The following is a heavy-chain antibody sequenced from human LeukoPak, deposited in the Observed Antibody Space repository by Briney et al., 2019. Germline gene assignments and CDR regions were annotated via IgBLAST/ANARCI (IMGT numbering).Heavy chain of an antibody. CDR2: INPNSGGT. D-gene: IGHD6-19*01. Sequence: ASVKVSCKTSGYSFTDYYMHWVRQAPGQGLEWMGWINPNSGGTSSEQTFQGRVTMTRDMSTSTVYMEQSSLRSEDAAVYYCARDLEGAVAGRLFDYWGQGTLVTVSS. CDR3: ARDLEGAVAGRLFDY. J-gene: IGHJ4*02. CDR1: GYSFTDYY. V-gene: IGHV1-2*02.